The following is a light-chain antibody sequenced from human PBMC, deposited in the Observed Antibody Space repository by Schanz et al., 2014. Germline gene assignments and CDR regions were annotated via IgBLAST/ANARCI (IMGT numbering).Light chain of an antibody. CDR2: EVT. CDR1: SSDIGNYNY. V-gene: IGLV2-8*01. Sequence: QSALTQPPSASGSPGQSVTISCTGTSSDIGNYNYVSWYQQHPGQAPKLVIYEVTKRPSGVPDRFSGSKSGNTASLTISGLQAEDEADYYCCSYAGSSWVFGGGTKLTVL. J-gene: IGLJ3*02. CDR3: CSYAGSSWV.